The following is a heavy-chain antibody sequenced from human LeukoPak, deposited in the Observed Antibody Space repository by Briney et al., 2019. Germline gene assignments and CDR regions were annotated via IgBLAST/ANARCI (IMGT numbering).Heavy chain of an antibody. J-gene: IGHJ6*03. Sequence: SGGSLRLSCAASGFTFSSYWMSWVRQAPGKGLEWVANIKQDGSEKYYVDSVKGRFTISRDNAKNSLYLQMNSLRAEDTAVYYCARARFLEWLLEGLSGYYYYYYMDVWGKGTTVTVSS. CDR1: GFTFSSYW. CDR2: IKQDGSEK. V-gene: IGHV3-7*01. D-gene: IGHD3-3*01. CDR3: ARARFLEWLLEGLSGYYYYYYMDV.